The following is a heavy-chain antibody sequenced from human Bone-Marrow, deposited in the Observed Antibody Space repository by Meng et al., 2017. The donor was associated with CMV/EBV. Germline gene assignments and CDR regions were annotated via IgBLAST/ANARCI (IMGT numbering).Heavy chain of an antibody. CDR1: GDTFTGYY. CDR3: YNPGKPGAGGGRRYYGLDV. J-gene: IGHJ6*02. D-gene: IGHD6-19*01. Sequence: ASVKVSCKASGDTFTGYYMHWVRQAPGQGLEWMGWISPNSGGTNSAQKFQGRVTMTRDTSISTAYMELSRLRSDDTAVYYCYNPGKPGAGGGRRYYGLDVWGQGTTVTVSS. CDR2: ISPNSGGT. V-gene: IGHV1-2*02.